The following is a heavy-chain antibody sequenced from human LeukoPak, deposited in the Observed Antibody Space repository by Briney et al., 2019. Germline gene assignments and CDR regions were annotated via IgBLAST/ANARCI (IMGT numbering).Heavy chain of an antibody. J-gene: IGHJ5*02. Sequence: GSLRLSCAASGFTFSSYWMSWVRQAPGKGLEWVANIKQDGSEKYYVDSVKGRFTISRDNAKNSLYLQMNSLRAEDTAVYYCARGTVAGHESWFDPWGQGTLVTVSS. V-gene: IGHV3-7*01. D-gene: IGHD6-19*01. CDR3: ARGTVAGHESWFDP. CDR2: IKQDGSEK. CDR1: GFTFSSYW.